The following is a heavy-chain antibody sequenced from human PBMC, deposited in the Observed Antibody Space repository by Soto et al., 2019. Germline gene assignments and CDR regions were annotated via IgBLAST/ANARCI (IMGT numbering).Heavy chain of an antibody. V-gene: IGHV3-23*01. CDR3: AKDRDGAAAGPTIFCGMDV. Sequence: EVQLLESGGGLVQPGGSLRLSCAASGFTFSSYAMSWVRQAPGKGLEWVSVISGSGDSTYYADSVRGRFTISRDNSKNTLYLQMNSLRAEDTAVYYCAKDRDGAAAGPTIFCGMDVWGQGTTVTVSS. D-gene: IGHD6-13*01. J-gene: IGHJ6*02. CDR2: ISGSGDST. CDR1: GFTFSSYA.